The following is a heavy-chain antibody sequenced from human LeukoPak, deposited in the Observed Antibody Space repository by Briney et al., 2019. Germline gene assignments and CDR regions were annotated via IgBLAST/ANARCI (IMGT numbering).Heavy chain of an antibody. V-gene: IGHV4-34*01. CDR2: INHSGST. CDR3: ANLDY. Sequence: PSETLSLTCAVYGGSFSGYCWSWIRQPPGKGLEWIGEINHSGSTNYNPSLKSRVTISVDTSKNQFSLKLSSVTAADTAVYYCANLDYWGQGTLVTVSS. CDR1: GGSFSGYC. J-gene: IGHJ4*02.